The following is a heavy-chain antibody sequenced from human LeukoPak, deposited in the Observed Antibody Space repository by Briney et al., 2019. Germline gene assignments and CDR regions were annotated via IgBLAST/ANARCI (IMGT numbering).Heavy chain of an antibody. Sequence: GGSLRLSCAASGFTFSSYWMHWVRQAPGKGLEWVSYISSRSNIIYYADSVRGRFTISRDNAKNSLYLGMNSLRDEDTAVYFCAREERYLLDYWGQGTLVTVSS. CDR1: GFTFSSYW. CDR3: AREERYLLDY. CDR2: ISSRSNII. D-gene: IGHD1-14*01. V-gene: IGHV3-48*02. J-gene: IGHJ4*02.